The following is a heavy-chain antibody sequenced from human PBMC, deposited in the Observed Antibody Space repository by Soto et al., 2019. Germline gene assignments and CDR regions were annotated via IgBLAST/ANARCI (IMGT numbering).Heavy chain of an antibody. D-gene: IGHD2-2*01. V-gene: IGHV1-3*01. CDR3: ARGYCSSTSCYHDYYYYYGMDV. CDR1: GYTFTSYA. J-gene: IGHJ6*02. CDR2: INAGNGNT. Sequence: ASVKVSCKASGYTFTSYAMHWVRQAPGQRLERMGWINAGNGNTKYSQKFQGRVTITRDTSASTAYMELSSLRSEDTAVYYCARGYCSSTSCYHDYYYYYGMDVWGQGTTVTVSS.